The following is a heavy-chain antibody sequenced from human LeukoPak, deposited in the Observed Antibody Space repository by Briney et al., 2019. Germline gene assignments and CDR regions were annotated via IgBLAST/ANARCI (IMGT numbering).Heavy chain of an antibody. J-gene: IGHJ3*02. Sequence: SETLSLSSAVYGGSFSGYYWSWIRQPPGKGLEWIGEINHGGSTNYNPSLKSRVTISVDTSKNQFSLKLSSVTAADTAVYYCARVGPIVATIDDAFDIWGQGTMVTVSS. D-gene: IGHD5-12*01. V-gene: IGHV4-34*01. CDR2: INHGGST. CDR1: GGSFSGYY. CDR3: ARVGPIVATIDDAFDI.